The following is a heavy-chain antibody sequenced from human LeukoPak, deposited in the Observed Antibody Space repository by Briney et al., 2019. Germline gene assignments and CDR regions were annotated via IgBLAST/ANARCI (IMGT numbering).Heavy chain of an antibody. D-gene: IGHD5-24*01. V-gene: IGHV3-23*01. CDR2: ISGSGGST. J-gene: IGHJ3*02. CDR1: GFTFSSYA. CDR3: AKGRWLQMMGAAFDI. Sequence: GGSLRLSCAASGFTFSSYAMSWVRQAPGKGLEWVSAISGSGGSTYYADSVKGRFTISRDNSKNTLYLQMNSLRAEDTAVHYCAKGRWLQMMGAAFDIWGQGTMVTVSS.